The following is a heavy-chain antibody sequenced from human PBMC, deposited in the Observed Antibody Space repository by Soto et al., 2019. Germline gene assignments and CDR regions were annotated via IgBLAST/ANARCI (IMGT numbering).Heavy chain of an antibody. J-gene: IGHJ4*02. D-gene: IGHD3-22*01. Sequence: HPGGSLRLSCAASGFTFSSYAMHWVRQAPGKGLEWVAVISYDGSNKYYADSVKGRFTISRDNSKNTLYLQMNSLRAEDTAVYYCAREATYYYDSSGYYPLDYWGQGTLVTVSS. CDR3: AREATYYYDSSGYYPLDY. CDR1: GFTFSSYA. V-gene: IGHV3-30-3*01. CDR2: ISYDGSNK.